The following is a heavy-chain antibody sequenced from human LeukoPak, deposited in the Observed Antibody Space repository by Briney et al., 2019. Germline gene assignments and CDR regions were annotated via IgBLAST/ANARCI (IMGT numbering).Heavy chain of an antibody. CDR3: ARWGYTNGWYYFEN. J-gene: IGHJ4*02. CDR2: IKQDGSET. D-gene: IGHD6-19*01. V-gene: IGHV3-7*01. Sequence: GGSLRLSCAASGLTFINYWMGWVRQAPGKGLEWVANIKQDGSETYYVDSVKGRFTISRDNAKDSLYLQMNSLRAEDTAVYYCARWGYTNGWYYFENWGQGTLVTVSS. CDR1: GLTFINYW.